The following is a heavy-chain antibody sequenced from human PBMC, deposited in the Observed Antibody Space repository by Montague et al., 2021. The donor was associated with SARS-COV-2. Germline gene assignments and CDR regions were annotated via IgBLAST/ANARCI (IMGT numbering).Heavy chain of an antibody. V-gene: IGHV4-34*01. CDR3: AKEREVVRAARTLVAFDL. CDR1: GGSFSVYY. Sequence: SETLSLTCAVYGGSFSVYYWSWLRQSARSGLEWIAEINHSGTANYNPSLKSRVSISVDTSKNQFTLNLTSVTAADTAMYYCAKEREVVRAARTLVAFDLWGQGTMVTVSS. D-gene: IGHD2-2*01. CDR2: INHSGTA. J-gene: IGHJ3*01.